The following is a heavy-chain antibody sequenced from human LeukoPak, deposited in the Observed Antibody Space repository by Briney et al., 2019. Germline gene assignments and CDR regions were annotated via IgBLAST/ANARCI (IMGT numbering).Heavy chain of an antibody. CDR2: ISGSGGST. CDR3: AKDPFQHVNYYDSSGYYYPFAY. V-gene: IGHV3-23*01. J-gene: IGHJ4*02. CDR1: GFTFSSYA. Sequence: GGSLRLSCAASGFTFSSYAMSWVRQAPGKGLEWVSAISGSGGSTYYADSVKGRFTISRDNSKNTLYLQMNSLRAEDTAVYYCAKDPFQHVNYYDSSGYYYPFAYWGQGTLVTVSS. D-gene: IGHD3-22*01.